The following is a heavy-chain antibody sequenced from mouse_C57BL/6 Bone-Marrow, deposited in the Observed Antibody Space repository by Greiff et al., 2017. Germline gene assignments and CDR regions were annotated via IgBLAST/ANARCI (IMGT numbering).Heavy chain of an antibody. D-gene: IGHD1-1*01. CDR1: GYTFTSYW. J-gene: IGHJ2*01. CDR2: IDPSDSYT. CDR3: ESATVVAEDYFDY. Sequence: QVQLKQPGAELVMPGASVKLSCKASGYTFTSYWMHWVKQRPGQGLEWIGEIDPSDSYTNYNQKFKGKSTLTVDKSSSTAYMQLSSLTSADSAVYYCESATVVAEDYFDYWGQETTRTVSS. V-gene: IGHV1-69*01.